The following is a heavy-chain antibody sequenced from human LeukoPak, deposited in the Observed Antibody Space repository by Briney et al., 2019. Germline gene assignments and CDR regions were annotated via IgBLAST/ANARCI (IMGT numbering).Heavy chain of an antibody. CDR2: IRFDGSNK. CDR3: AREGFRGFDY. V-gene: IGHV3-30*02. CDR1: GFTFSSYG. J-gene: IGHJ4*02. Sequence: GGSLRLSCAASGFTFSSYGMHWVRQVPGKGLEWVAFIRFDGSNKYYVDSVKGRFTISRDDSKNSLYLQMNSLRAEDTAVYYCAREGFRGFDYWGQGTLVTVSS.